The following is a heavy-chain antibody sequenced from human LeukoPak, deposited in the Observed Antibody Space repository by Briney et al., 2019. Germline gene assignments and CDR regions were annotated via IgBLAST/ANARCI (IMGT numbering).Heavy chain of an antibody. V-gene: IGHV1-69*10. CDR2: IIPILGIA. J-gene: IGHJ5*02. D-gene: IGHD3-3*01. CDR1: GGTFSSYA. Sequence: SVKVSCKASGGTFSSYAISWVRQAPGQGLEWMGGIIPILGIANYAQKFQGRVTITADKSTSTAYMELSSLRSEDTAVYYCARDPTAYYDFWSGPGFDPWGQGTLVTVSS. CDR3: ARDPTAYYDFWSGPGFDP.